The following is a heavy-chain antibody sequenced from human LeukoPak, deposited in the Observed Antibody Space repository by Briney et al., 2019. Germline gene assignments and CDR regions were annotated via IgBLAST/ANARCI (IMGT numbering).Heavy chain of an antibody. CDR3: ARHGDGYNPDYY. CDR2: ISSSSSYI. Sequence: GGSLRLSCAASGFTFNTYSMNWVRQAPGKGLEWVSSISSSSSYIYYADSVKGRFTISRDNAKNSLYLQMNSLRAEDTAVYYCARHGDGYNPDYYWGQGTLVTVSS. CDR1: GFTFNTYS. D-gene: IGHD5-24*01. V-gene: IGHV3-21*01. J-gene: IGHJ4*02.